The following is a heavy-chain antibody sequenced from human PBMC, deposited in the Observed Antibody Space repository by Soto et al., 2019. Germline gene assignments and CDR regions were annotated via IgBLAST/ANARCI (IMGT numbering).Heavy chain of an antibody. CDR2: IYYSGST. D-gene: IGHD3-10*01. J-gene: IGHJ6*02. Sequence: QVQLQESGPGLVKPSETLSLTCTVSGGSVSSGSYYWSWIRQPPGKGLEGIGYIYYSGSTNYNPSLKSQVTISVDTSKNQFSLKLSSVTAADTAVYYCARGTVAMVRGQDYYYYGMDVWGQGTTVTVSS. CDR3: ARGTVAMVRGQDYYYYGMDV. V-gene: IGHV4-61*01. CDR1: GGSVSSGSYY.